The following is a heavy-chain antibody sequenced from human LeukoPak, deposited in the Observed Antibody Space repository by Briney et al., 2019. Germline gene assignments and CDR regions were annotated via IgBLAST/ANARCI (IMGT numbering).Heavy chain of an antibody. V-gene: IGHV1-69*04. Sequence: SVKVSCKASGGTFSSYAISWVRQAPGQGLEWMGRIIPILGIANYAQKFQGRVTITADKSTSTAYMELSSLRSEDTAVYYCEASPRVVVAATNAFDIWGQGTMVTVSS. J-gene: IGHJ3*02. CDR1: GGTFSSYA. CDR3: EASPRVVVAATNAFDI. CDR2: IIPILGIA. D-gene: IGHD2-15*01.